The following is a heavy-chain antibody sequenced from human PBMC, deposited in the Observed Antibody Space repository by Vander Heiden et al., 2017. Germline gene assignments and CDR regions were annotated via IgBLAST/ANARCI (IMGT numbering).Heavy chain of an antibody. D-gene: IGHD3-22*01. CDR1: GFTFSDHN. J-gene: IGHJ4*02. Sequence: EVQLVESGGGLVQPGGSLRLSCAACGFTFSDHNMDWVRQAPGKGLEWVGRSRNKANSYITEYAASVKGRFTISRDDSQNSLYLQMHSLKTEDTAIYFCARGPDHYDTSGDDYWGQGTLVTVSS. CDR2: SRNKANSYIT. CDR3: ARGPDHYDTSGDDY. V-gene: IGHV3-72*01.